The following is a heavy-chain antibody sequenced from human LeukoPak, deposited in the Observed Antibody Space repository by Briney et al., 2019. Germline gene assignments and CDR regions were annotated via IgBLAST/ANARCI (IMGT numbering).Heavy chain of an antibody. CDR2: ISGSGGST. J-gene: IGHJ4*02. CDR3: AKTYYYDSSGYWYFDY. V-gene: IGHV3-23*01. Sequence: GGSLRLSCSASGFTFSSYGMSWVRQAPGKGPDWASAISGSGGSTYYADSVKGGFPISRDNANNTLYLQMNSPRAEDTAVYYCAKTYYYDSSGYWYFDYWGQGTLVTVSS. CDR1: GFTFSSYG. D-gene: IGHD3-22*01.